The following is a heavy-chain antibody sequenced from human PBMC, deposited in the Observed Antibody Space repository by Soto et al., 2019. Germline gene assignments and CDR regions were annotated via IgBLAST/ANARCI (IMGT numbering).Heavy chain of an antibody. CDR1: GYTFTSYA. CDR2: TNAGNGNT. J-gene: IGHJ4*02. Sequence: GASVKVSCKASGYTFTSYAMHWVRQAPGQRLEWMGWTNAGNGNTKYSQKFQGRFTITRDTSASTAYMELSSLRSEDTAVYYCARGLNGYLHYFDYWGQGTLVTVSS. CDR3: ARGLNGYLHYFDY. V-gene: IGHV1-3*01. D-gene: IGHD5-18*01.